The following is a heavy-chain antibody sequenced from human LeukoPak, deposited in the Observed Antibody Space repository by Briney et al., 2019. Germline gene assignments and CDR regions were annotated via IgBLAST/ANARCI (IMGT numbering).Heavy chain of an antibody. CDR1: GFSLSTSGVG. Sequence: SGPTLVNPTQTLTLTCTFSGFSLSTSGVGVGWIRQPPGKALEWLALIYWDDDKRYSPSLKSRLTITKDTSKNQVDLTMTNMDPVDTATYYCAHNAGGYSYGYPPYFDYWGQGTLVTVSS. CDR2: IYWDDDK. J-gene: IGHJ4*02. V-gene: IGHV2-5*02. D-gene: IGHD5-18*01. CDR3: AHNAGGYSYGYPPYFDY.